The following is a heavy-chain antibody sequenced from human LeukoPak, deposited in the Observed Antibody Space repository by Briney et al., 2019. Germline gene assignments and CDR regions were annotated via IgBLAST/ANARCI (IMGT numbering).Heavy chain of an antibody. Sequence: SETLSLTCAVYGGSFSGYYWSWIRQPPGKGLEWIGEINHSGSTNYNPSLKSRVTISVDTSKNQFSLKLSSVTAADTAVYYCAGLYDSSGYQYFQHWGQGTLVTVSS. CDR1: GGSFSGYY. D-gene: IGHD3-22*01. CDR2: INHSGST. CDR3: AGLYDSSGYQYFQH. J-gene: IGHJ1*01. V-gene: IGHV4-34*01.